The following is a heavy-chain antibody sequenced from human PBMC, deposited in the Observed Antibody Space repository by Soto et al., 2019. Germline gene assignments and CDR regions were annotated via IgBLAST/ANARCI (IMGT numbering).Heavy chain of an antibody. Sequence: SETLSLTCAVSGGSISSGGYSWSWIRQPPGKGLEWIGYIYHSVSTYYNPSLKSRVTISVDRSKNQFSLKLSSVTAADTAVYYCARRVLGHSSWYNWFDPWGQGTLVTVSS. CDR2: IYHSVST. D-gene: IGHD6-13*01. CDR1: GGSISSGGYS. CDR3: ARRVLGHSSWYNWFDP. J-gene: IGHJ5*02. V-gene: IGHV4-30-2*01.